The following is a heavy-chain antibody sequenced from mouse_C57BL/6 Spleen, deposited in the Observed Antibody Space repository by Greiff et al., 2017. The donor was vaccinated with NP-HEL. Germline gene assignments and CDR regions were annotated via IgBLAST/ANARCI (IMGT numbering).Heavy chain of an antibody. CDR2: IDPNSGGT. CDR1: GYTFTSYW. V-gene: IGHV1-72*01. J-gene: IGHJ3*01. Sequence: QVQLKQPGAELVKPGASVKLSCKASGYTFTSYWMHWVKQRPGRGLEWIGRIDPNSGGTKYNEKFKSKATLTVDKPSSTAYMQLSSLTSEDSAVYYCATYYSNYVAWFAYWGQGTLVTVSA. D-gene: IGHD2-5*01. CDR3: ATYYSNYVAWFAY.